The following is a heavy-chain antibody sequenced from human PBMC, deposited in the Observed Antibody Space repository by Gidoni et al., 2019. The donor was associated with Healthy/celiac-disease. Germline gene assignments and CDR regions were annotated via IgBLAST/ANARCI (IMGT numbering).Heavy chain of an antibody. CDR1: GFPFSSVG. J-gene: IGHJ3*02. CDR2: ISYDGSNE. D-gene: IGHD3-22*01. CDR3: AKDPTYYYDSSGYKDDAFDI. V-gene: IGHV3-30*18. Sequence: QVQLVESGGGVVQPGRSLRLSCSRSGFPFSSVGMHWVRQAPGKGLEWVAVISYDGSNEYYADSVKGRFTISRDNSKNTLYLQMNSLRAEDTAVYYCAKDPTYYYDSSGYKDDAFDIWGQGTMVTVSS.